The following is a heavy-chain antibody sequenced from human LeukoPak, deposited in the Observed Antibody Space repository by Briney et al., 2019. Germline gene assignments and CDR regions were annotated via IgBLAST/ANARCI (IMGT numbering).Heavy chain of an antibody. CDR1: GGSISSYY. CDR2: IYYSGST. D-gene: IGHD3-22*01. J-gene: IGHJ6*02. CDR3: ARGPHSSGYSYYGTDV. Sequence: SETLSLTCTVSGGSISSYYWSWIRQPPGKGLEWIGYIYYSGSTNYNPSLKSRVTISVDTSKNQFSLKLSSVAAADAAVYYCARGPHSSGYSYYGTDVWGQGTTVTVSS. V-gene: IGHV4-59*08.